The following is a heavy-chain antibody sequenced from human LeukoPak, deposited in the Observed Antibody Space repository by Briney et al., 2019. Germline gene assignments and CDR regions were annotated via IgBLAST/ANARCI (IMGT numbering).Heavy chain of an antibody. Sequence: GASVKVSCKASGGTFSSYAISWVRQAPGQGLEWMGGIIPIFGTANYAQKFQGRVTITADESTSTAYMELSSLRSEDTAVYYCASSPIAAAGTFWFDPWGQGTLVTVSS. J-gene: IGHJ5*02. V-gene: IGHV1-69*13. CDR1: GGTFSSYA. CDR3: ASSPIAAAGTFWFDP. CDR2: IIPIFGTA. D-gene: IGHD6-13*01.